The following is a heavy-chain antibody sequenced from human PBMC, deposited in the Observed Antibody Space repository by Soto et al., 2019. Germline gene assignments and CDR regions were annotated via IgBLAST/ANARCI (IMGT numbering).Heavy chain of an antibody. V-gene: IGHV3-21*01. J-gene: IGHJ6*02. Sequence: GGYLRLACAASGFTFSSYSMNWVRQAPGKGLEWVSSISSSSSYIYYADSVKGRFTISRDNAKNSLYLQMNSLRAEDTAVYYCAREGTYFTHGVCSGTYYYCMDVWGQGTTVTVSS. D-gene: IGHD2-8*01. CDR3: AREGTYFTHGVCSGTYYYCMDV. CDR2: ISSSSSYI. CDR1: GFTFSSYS.